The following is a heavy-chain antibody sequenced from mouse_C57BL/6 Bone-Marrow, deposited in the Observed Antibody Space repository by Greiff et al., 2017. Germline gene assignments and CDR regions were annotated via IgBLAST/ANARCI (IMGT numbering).Heavy chain of an antibody. CDR3: AREEVHYGSHMDY. Sequence: VKLLESGAELARPGASVKLSCKASGYTFTSYGISWVKQRTGQGLEWIGEIYPRSGNTYYNEKFKGKATLTADKSSSTAYMELRSLTSEDSAVYFCAREEVHYGSHMDYWGQGTSVTVSS. D-gene: IGHD1-1*01. CDR2: IYPRSGNT. CDR1: GYTFTSYG. J-gene: IGHJ4*01. V-gene: IGHV1-81*01.